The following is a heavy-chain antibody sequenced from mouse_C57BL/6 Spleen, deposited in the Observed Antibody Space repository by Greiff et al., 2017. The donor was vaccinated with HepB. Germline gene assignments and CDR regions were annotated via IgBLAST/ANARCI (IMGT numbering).Heavy chain of an antibody. D-gene: IGHD2-4*01. Sequence: VKLMESGPGLVQPSQSLSITCTVSGFSLTSYGVHWVRQSPGKGLEWLGVIWSGGSTDYNAAFISRLSISKDNSKSQVFFKMNSLQADDTAIYYCARKGNYDWFAYWGQGTLVTVSA. CDR3: ARKGNYDWFAY. CDR1: GFSLTSYG. CDR2: IWSGGST. J-gene: IGHJ3*01. V-gene: IGHV2-2*01.